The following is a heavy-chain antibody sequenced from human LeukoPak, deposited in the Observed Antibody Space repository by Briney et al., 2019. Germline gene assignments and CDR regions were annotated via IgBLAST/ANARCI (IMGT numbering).Heavy chain of an antibody. CDR1: GYTFTSYG. D-gene: IGHD1-7*01. Sequence: ASVKVSCKASGYTFTSYGISWVRQAPGQGLEWMGWISAYNGNTNYAQKLQGRVTMTRDTSISTAYMELSRLRSDDTAVYYCARSPPYNWNYRFHYWGQGTLVTVSS. J-gene: IGHJ4*02. V-gene: IGHV1-18*01. CDR2: ISAYNGNT. CDR3: ARSPPYNWNYRFHY.